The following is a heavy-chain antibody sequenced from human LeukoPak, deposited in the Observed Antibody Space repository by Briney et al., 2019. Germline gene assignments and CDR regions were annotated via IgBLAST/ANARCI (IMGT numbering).Heavy chain of an antibody. V-gene: IGHV4-59*08. D-gene: IGHD6-19*01. Sequence: PSETLSLTCTVSGGSINSHYCSWIRQSPGKGLEWIGDIYYSGSTKYNPSLKSRVTISVDTPKNDLSLRLTSVLAADTAIYYCVRRDNTGWNYFDCWGQGILVTVSS. CDR1: GGSINSHY. J-gene: IGHJ4*02. CDR3: VRRDNTGWNYFDC. CDR2: IYYSGST.